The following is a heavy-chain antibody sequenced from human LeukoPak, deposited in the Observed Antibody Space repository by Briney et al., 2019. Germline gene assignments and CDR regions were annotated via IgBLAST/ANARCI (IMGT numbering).Heavy chain of an antibody. CDR3: ARRLLDYYCYGMDV. J-gene: IGHJ6*02. D-gene: IGHD2-21*02. V-gene: IGHV3-23*01. CDR1: GFTFSSYA. Sequence: PGGSLRLSCAASGFTFSSYAMSWVRQAPGKGLEWVSAISGSGGSTYYADSVKGRFTISRDNSKNTLYLQMNSLRAEDTAVYYCARRLLDYYCYGMDVWGQGTTVTVSS. CDR2: ISGSGGST.